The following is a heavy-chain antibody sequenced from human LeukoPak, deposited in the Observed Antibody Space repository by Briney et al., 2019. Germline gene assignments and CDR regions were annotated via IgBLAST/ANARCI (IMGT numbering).Heavy chain of an antibody. D-gene: IGHD6-13*01. V-gene: IGHV3-74*03. J-gene: IGHJ4*02. Sequence: GGSLRLSCAASGFTFSRYWMHWVRQAPGKGLMWVSRISPDGSTTLYADSVKGRFTISRDNAKNTLYLQMNSLGAEDTAVYYCTTVLSSNRCNLCDYWGQGTLVTVSS. CDR1: GFTFSRYW. CDR3: TTVLSSNRCNLCDY. CDR2: ISPDGSTT.